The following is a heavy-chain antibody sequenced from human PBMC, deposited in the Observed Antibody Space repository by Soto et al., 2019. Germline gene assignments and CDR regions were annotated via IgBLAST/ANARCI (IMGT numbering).Heavy chain of an antibody. CDR3: AKDRVGGTFYTPLAF. V-gene: IGHV3-30*18. CDR1: DFNFDNYG. J-gene: IGHJ4*02. D-gene: IGHD1-7*01. CDR2: ITYDGSFQ. Sequence: QVQLVESGGGVVQPGGSLRLSCQASDFNFDNYGMHWVRQAPGKGLEWVAVITYDGSFQYYADSVKGRFTISRDNSKNTLSLHLSTLKPEDTAVYHCAKDRVGGTFYTPLAFWGEGTLVTVSS.